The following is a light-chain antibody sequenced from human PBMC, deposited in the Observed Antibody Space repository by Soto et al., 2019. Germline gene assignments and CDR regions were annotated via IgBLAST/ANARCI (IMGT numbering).Light chain of an antibody. CDR1: QDINNY. J-gene: IGKJ3*01. CDR2: DAT. Sequence: IKVSPSPWARAASVVDGVAINSRASQDINNYLDWYQVKPGKAPKLLIYDATNLETGVPSRFSGRGSPTEFILPTSSLQSEDLATYYCEQYDTLSVTFGPGTKWIS. CDR3: EQYDTLSVT. V-gene: IGKV1-33*01.